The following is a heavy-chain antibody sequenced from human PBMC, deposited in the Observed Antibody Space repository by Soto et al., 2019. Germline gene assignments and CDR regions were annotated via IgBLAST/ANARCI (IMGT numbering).Heavy chain of an antibody. CDR1: GFSLSTSGVG. Sequence: QITLKESGPPLVKPTQTLTLTCTFSGFSLSTSGVGVGWIRQPPGKALEWLAPIYWDDDKRYSPSLKGRLTITKDTSKSQVVHTMTNMDPVDTATYYCAHRGYSYGFDYWGQGTLVTVSS. CDR3: AHRGYSYGFDY. D-gene: IGHD5-18*01. J-gene: IGHJ4*02. V-gene: IGHV2-5*02. CDR2: IYWDDDK.